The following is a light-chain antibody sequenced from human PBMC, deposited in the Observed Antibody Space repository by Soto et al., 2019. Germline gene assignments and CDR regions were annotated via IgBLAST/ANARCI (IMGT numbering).Light chain of an antibody. J-gene: IGKJ1*01. CDR2: XAS. V-gene: IGKV3-15*01. CDR1: QSVSIN. CDR3: QQYNNWPRT. Sequence: ELVITQSPATLSVSPGARATLSCRASQSVSINLAWYQQKPGQAPRLIIYXASXRATDIPARFSGSGSGTEFTLTISSLQSEDFAVYYCQQYNNWPRTFGQGTKVDIK.